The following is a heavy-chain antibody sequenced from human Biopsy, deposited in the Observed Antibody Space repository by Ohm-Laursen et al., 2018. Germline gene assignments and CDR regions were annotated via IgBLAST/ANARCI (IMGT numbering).Heavy chain of an antibody. CDR1: GGSASSYL. Sequence: TLSLTCSVSGGSASSYLWSWIRQPPGKGLEWIGYFRFEDRTSYNSSLKSRVTISADTSKNQFSLRLSSVTAADTAVYYCALGGGSYVNFDYWGQGTLVTVSS. CDR2: FRFEDRT. J-gene: IGHJ4*02. V-gene: IGHV4-59*02. CDR3: ALGGGSYVNFDY. D-gene: IGHD1-26*01.